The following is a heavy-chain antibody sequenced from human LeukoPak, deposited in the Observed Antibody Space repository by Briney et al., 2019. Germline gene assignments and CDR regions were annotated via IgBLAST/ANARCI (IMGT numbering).Heavy chain of an antibody. V-gene: IGHV4-34*01. D-gene: IGHD6-19*01. CDR2: INHSGST. CDR1: GGSFSGYY. CDR3: ARESTTVAGTFDY. J-gene: IGHJ4*02. Sequence: KPSATLSLTCAVYGGSFSGYYWSWIRQPPGKGLEWIGEINHSGSTNYNPSLKSRVTISVDTSKNQFSLKLSSVTAADTAMYYCARESTTVAGTFDYWGQGTLVTVSS.